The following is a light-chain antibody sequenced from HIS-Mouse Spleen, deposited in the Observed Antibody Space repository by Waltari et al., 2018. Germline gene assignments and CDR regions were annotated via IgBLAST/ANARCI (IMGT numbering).Light chain of an antibody. Sequence: SSELTQDPAVSVALGQTVRTTCKGDSLRSYYASRYQQKPGQAPVLVIYGKNNRPSGIPDRFSGSSSGNTASLTITGAQAEDEADYYCNSRDSSGNHVVFGGGTKLTVL. CDR3: NSRDSSGNHVV. V-gene: IGLV3-19*01. CDR1: SLRSYY. CDR2: GKN. J-gene: IGLJ2*01.